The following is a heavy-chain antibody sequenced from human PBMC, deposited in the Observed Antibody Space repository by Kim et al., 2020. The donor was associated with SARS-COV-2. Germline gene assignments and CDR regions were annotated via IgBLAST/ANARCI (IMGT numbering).Heavy chain of an antibody. D-gene: IGHD2-15*01. CDR3: ATDYRPDYCSGGSCYSFVY. J-gene: IGHJ4*02. V-gene: IGHV1-24*01. CDR1: GYTLTELS. Sequence: ASVKVSCKVSGYTLTELSMHWVRQAPGKGLEWMGGFDPEDGETIYAQKFQGRVTMTEDTSTDTAYMELSSLRSEDTAVYYCATDYRPDYCSGGSCYSFVYWGQGTLVTVSS. CDR2: FDPEDGET.